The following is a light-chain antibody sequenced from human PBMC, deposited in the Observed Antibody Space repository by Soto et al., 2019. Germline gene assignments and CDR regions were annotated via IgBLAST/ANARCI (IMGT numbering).Light chain of an antibody. CDR1: GSDIGGFNF. Sequence: QSVLTQPASVSGSPGQSITISCTGTGSDIGGFNFVSWYQQHPGKAPKLIIYDVTNRPSGVSNRSSGSKSGNTASLTISGLQADDEAAYHCGSYSGSTTLGYVFGTGTKDTVL. V-gene: IGLV2-14*03. CDR2: DVT. CDR3: GSYSGSTTLGYV. J-gene: IGLJ1*01.